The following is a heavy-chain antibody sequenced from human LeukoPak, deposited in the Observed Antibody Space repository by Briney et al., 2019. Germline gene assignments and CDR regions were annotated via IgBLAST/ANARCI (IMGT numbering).Heavy chain of an antibody. Sequence: PGRSLRLSCTASGFTFGDYAMSWVRQAPGKGLEWVGFIRSKAYGGTTEYAASVKGRFTISRDDSKSIAYLRMNSLTTKDTAVYYCTRWGSTHFDYWGQGTLVTVSS. CDR1: GFTFGDYA. D-gene: IGHD3-16*01. V-gene: IGHV3-49*04. CDR3: TRWGSTHFDY. J-gene: IGHJ4*02. CDR2: IRSKAYGGTT.